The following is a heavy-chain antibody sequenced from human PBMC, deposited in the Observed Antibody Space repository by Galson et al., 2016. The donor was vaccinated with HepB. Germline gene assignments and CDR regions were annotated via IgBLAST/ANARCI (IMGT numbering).Heavy chain of an antibody. V-gene: IGHV3-23*01. J-gene: IGHJ6*02. CDR2: ISGSGGRT. CDR3: AKDGYFASGSALYGMDV. CDR1: GFTFSRYA. D-gene: IGHD3-10*01. Sequence: SLRLSCAASGFTFSRYAMTWVRQAPGKGLEWVSGISGSGGRTYYADSVKGRFTISRDNSKNTVYLQMNSLRVEDTALYYCAKDGYFASGSALYGMDVWGQGTTVTVSS.